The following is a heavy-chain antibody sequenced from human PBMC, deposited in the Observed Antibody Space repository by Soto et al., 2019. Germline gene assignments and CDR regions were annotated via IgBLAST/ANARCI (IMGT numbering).Heavy chain of an antibody. CDR1: GYTFTSYA. J-gene: IGHJ3*02. CDR2: INAGNGNT. V-gene: IGHV1-3*01. Sequence: ASVNVSCKASGYTFTSYAMHWVRQAPGQRLERMEWINAGNGNTKYSQKFQGRVTITRDTSASTAYMELSSLRSEDTAVYYSGRAPGAFDIWGQGTMVTVSS. CDR3: GRAPGAFDI.